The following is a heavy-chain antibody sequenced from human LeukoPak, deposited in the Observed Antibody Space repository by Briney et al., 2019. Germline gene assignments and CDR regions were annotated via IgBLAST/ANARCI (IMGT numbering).Heavy chain of an antibody. D-gene: IGHD3-9*01. CDR1: GDSISSSNW. CDR2: IYHSGST. Sequence: TSETLSLTCAVSGDSISSSNWWSRARQPPGTGLEWIGEIYHSGSTNYNPSLKSRVTISVDKSKNQFSLKLSSVTAADTAVYYCARDPYDTTFHDAFDIWGQGTMVTVSS. J-gene: IGHJ3*02. V-gene: IGHV4-4*02. CDR3: ARDPYDTTFHDAFDI.